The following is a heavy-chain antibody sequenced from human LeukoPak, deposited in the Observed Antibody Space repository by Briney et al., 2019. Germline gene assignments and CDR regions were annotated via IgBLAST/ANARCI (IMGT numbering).Heavy chain of an antibody. Sequence: GGSLRLSCAASGFTFSSYWMSWVRQAPGKGLEWVANIKQDGSEKYYVDSVKGRFTISRDNAKNSLYLQMNSLRAEDTAVYYCARPRDSSGSDAFDIWGQGTMVTVSS. V-gene: IGHV3-7*01. CDR2: IKQDGSEK. CDR1: GFTFSSYW. D-gene: IGHD6-19*01. J-gene: IGHJ3*02. CDR3: ARPRDSSGSDAFDI.